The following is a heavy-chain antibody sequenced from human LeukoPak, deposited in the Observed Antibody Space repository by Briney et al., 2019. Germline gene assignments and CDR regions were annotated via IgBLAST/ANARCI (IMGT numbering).Heavy chain of an antibody. Sequence: TSETLSLTCTVSGVSVSSGSYYWSWIRQPPGKGLEWIGYIYYSGSTNYNPSLKSRVTISVDTSKNQFSLKLSSVTAADTAVYYCARGGTPITMIVVESNWFDPWGQGTRVTVSS. D-gene: IGHD3-22*01. J-gene: IGHJ5*02. V-gene: IGHV4-61*01. CDR3: ARGGTPITMIVVESNWFDP. CDR2: IYYSGST. CDR1: GVSVSSGSYY.